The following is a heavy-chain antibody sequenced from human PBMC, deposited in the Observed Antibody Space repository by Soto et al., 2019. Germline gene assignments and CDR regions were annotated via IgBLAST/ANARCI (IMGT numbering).Heavy chain of an antibody. CDR3: TASRGWYNAFDI. Sequence: EVQLLESGGGLVQPGGSLRLSCAASGFTFSSYAMSWVRQAPGKGLEWVSAISGSGGSTYYADSVKGRFTISRDNSKNTLYLQMNSLRAEDTAVYYCTASRGWYNAFDIWGQGTMVTVSS. CDR1: GFTFSSYA. J-gene: IGHJ3*02. CDR2: ISGSGGST. D-gene: IGHD6-19*01. V-gene: IGHV3-23*01.